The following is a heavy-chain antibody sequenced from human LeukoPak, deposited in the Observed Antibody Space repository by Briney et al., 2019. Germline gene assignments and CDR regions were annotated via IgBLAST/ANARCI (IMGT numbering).Heavy chain of an antibody. CDR3: ARDRGTLGYYYGSGSYPFDY. V-gene: IGHV1-69*13. CDR1: GGTFSNYA. CDR2: IIPIFGTA. J-gene: IGHJ4*02. D-gene: IGHD3-10*01. Sequence: SVEVSCKASGGTFSNYAINWVRQAPGQGLEWMGGIIPIFGTANYAQKFQSRLTITADESTSTAYMELSSLRSEDTAVYYCARDRGTLGYYYGSGSYPFDYWGQGTLVTVSS.